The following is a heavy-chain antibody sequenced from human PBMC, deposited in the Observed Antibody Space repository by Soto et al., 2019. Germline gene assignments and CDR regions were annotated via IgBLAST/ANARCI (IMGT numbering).Heavy chain of an antibody. D-gene: IGHD6-19*01. J-gene: IGHJ4*02. CDR2: INHIGST. V-gene: IGHV4-34*01. CDR3: ARKSSGWYGIGKFDY. Sequence: SETLSLTCAVYGGSFSGYYWSWIRQPPGKGLEWIGEINHIGSTNYNPSLKSRVTISVDTSKNQFSLKMSSVTAADTAVHYCARKSSGWYGIGKFDYWGQGTLVTVSS. CDR1: GGSFSGYY.